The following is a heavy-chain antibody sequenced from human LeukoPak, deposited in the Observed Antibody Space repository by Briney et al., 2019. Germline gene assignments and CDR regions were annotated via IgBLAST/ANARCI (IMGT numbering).Heavy chain of an antibody. Sequence: SETLSLTCTVSGYSISSGYYWGWIRQPPGKGLEWIGSIYHSGSTYYNPSLKSRVTISVDTSKKQFSLKLSSVTAADTAVYYCARDRGNPIAARPIDYWGQGTLVTVSS. CDR3: ARDRGNPIAARPIDY. V-gene: IGHV4-38-2*02. CDR2: IYHSGST. CDR1: GYSISSGYY. D-gene: IGHD6-6*01. J-gene: IGHJ4*02.